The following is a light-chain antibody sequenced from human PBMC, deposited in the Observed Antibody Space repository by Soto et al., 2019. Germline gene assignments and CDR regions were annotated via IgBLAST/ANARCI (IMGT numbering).Light chain of an antibody. CDR1: SRDVGGSNH. J-gene: IGLJ2*01. V-gene: IGLV2-14*01. CDR2: GVS. CDR3: SSYTSTTLV. Sequence: QSALTQPASVSGSPGQSITISCTGTSRDVGGSNHVSWYQQHPGKAPKLMIYGVSNRPSGISNRVSGSKSGNTASLTISGLQAEDEADYYCSSYTSTTLVFGGGTQLTVL.